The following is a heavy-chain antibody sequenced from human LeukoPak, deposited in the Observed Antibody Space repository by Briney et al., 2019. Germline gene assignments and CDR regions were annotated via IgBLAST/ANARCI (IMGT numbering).Heavy chain of an antibody. CDR1: GFTFSSYW. D-gene: IGHD6-19*01. Sequence: PGGSLRLSCAASGFTFSSYWMHWVRQAPGKGLVWVSRINGVGSSTNYADSVKGRFTISRDNAKNTLYLQMNSLRAEDTAVYYCERERTSGGDAFDFWGQGTLVTVSS. J-gene: IGHJ4*02. V-gene: IGHV3-74*01. CDR2: INGVGSST. CDR3: ERERTSGGDAFDF.